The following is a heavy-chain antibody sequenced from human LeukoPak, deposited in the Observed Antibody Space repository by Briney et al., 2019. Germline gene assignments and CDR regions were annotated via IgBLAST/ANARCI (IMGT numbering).Heavy chain of an antibody. CDR1: GFTFSSYS. CDR2: ISSSSSYI. V-gene: IGHV3-21*01. Sequence: GGSLRLSCAASGFTFSSYSMNWVRQAPGKGLEWVSSISSSSSYIYYADSAKGRFTISRDNAKNSLYLQMNSLRAEDTAMYYCAILYDFWSGYPTFDYWGQGTLVTVSS. D-gene: IGHD3-3*01. CDR3: AILYDFWSGYPTFDY. J-gene: IGHJ4*02.